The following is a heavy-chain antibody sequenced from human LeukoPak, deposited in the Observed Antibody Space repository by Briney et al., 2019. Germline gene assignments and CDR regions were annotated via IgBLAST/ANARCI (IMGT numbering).Heavy chain of an antibody. Sequence: SVKVSCKASGGTFSSYAISWVRQAPGQGLEWMGGIIPIFGTANYAQKFQGRVTITADESTSTAYMELSSLRSEDTAVYYCARDPIVVVKRALAFDIWGQGTMVTVSS. CDR3: ARDPIVVVKRALAFDI. J-gene: IGHJ3*02. CDR1: GGTFSSYA. V-gene: IGHV1-69*13. D-gene: IGHD3-22*01. CDR2: IIPIFGTA.